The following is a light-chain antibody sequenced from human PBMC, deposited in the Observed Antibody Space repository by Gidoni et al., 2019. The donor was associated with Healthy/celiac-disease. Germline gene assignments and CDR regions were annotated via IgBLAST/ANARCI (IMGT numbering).Light chain of an antibody. CDR2: AAS. CDR1: QSISSY. V-gene: IGKV1-39*01. CDR3: QQSYSTPPIFT. J-gene: IGKJ3*01. Sequence: DIQMTQSPSSLSASVGDRVTITCRASQSISSYLNWYQQKPGKAPKLLIYAASSLQSGVPSRFSCSGSGTGFNLTISSLPPEDFATYYCQQSYSTPPIFTFGPGTKVDIK.